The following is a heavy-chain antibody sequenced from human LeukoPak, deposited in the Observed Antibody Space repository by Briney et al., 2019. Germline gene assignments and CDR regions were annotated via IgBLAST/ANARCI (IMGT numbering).Heavy chain of an antibody. V-gene: IGHV1-69*05. Sequence: SVKVSCKASGGTFSSYAISWVRQAPGQGLELMGRIIPIFGTANYAQKFQGRVTITTDESTSTAYMELSSLRSEDTAAYYCARAYYYGSGSSVPFDYWGQGTLVTVSS. CDR3: ARAYYYGSGSSVPFDY. CDR2: IIPIFGTA. J-gene: IGHJ4*02. CDR1: GGTFSSYA. D-gene: IGHD3-10*01.